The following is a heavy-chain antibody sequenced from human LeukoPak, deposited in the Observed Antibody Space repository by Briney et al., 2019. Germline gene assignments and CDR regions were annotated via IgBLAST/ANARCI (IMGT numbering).Heavy chain of an antibody. CDR1: GGSISGSSYY. J-gene: IGHJ4*02. Sequence: SETLSLTCTVSGGSISGSSYYWGWIRQPPGKGLEWIGSIYYSGSTYYNPSLKSRVTISVDTSKNQFSLKLSSVTAADTAVYYCARRRGIAVAGTRGATFDYWGQGTLVTVSS. V-gene: IGHV4-39*01. D-gene: IGHD6-19*01. CDR2: IYYSGST. CDR3: ARRRGIAVAGTRGATFDY.